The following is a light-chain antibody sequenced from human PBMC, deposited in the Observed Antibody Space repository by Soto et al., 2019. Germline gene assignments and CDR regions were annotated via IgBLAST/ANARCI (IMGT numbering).Light chain of an antibody. CDR2: DAS. V-gene: IGKV1-5*01. CDR3: QQYNSYWT. J-gene: IGKJ1*01. CDR1: QRISSW. Sequence: DIQMLKSPSTLSASVGARVTITGRARQRISSWLAWYQQKPGKAPKLLIYDASSLESGVPSRFSGSGSGTEFTLTISSLQPDDFATYYRQQYNSYWTFGQGNKVDIK.